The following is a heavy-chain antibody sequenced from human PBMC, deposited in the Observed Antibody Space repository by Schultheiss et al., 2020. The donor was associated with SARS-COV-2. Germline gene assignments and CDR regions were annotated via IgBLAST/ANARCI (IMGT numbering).Heavy chain of an antibody. V-gene: IGHV3-33*08. CDR1: RSTFSISW. J-gene: IGHJ3*02. CDR2: IWYDGSNK. D-gene: IGHD3-22*01. CDR3: VRVVITTGSDAFDI. Sequence: GGSLRLSCVASRSTFSISWLNCVRQAPGKGLEWVAVIWYDGSNKYYADSVKGRFTISRDNAKNSLYLQMNSLRAEDTALYYCVRVVITTGSDAFDIWGQGTTVTVSS.